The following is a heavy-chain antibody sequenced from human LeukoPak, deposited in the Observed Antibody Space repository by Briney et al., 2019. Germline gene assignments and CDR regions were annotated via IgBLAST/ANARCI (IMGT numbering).Heavy chain of an antibody. CDR3: AKVEGYCSRTSCSYFDY. J-gene: IGHJ4*02. D-gene: IGHD2-2*01. V-gene: IGHV3-23*01. Sequence: GGSLRLSCAASGFIFRNYGMSWVRQAPGKGRGWVSGISRSVYSTYYADSVKGRFTISRDNSENTLDLQINSLRAEDTAVYYCAKVEGYCSRTSCSYFDYWGQGTLVTVSS. CDR1: GFIFRNYG. CDR2: ISRSVYST.